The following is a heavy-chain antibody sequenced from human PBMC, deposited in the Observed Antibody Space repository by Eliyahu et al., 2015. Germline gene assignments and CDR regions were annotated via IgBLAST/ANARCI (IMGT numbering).Heavy chain of an antibody. V-gene: IGHV4-39*01. Sequence: QLQLQESGPGLVXPSXTLSLXCTVSGGSISSSSYYWGWIRQPPGKGLEWIGSSYYSGSAYYTPSXKXRVTISVDTSKNQFSLKLSSVTAADTAVYYCARHSPGATIFGVPSWFDPWGQGTLVTVSS. CDR1: GGSISSSSYY. CDR2: SYYSGSA. D-gene: IGHD3-3*01. J-gene: IGHJ5*02. CDR3: ARHSPGATIFGVPSWFDP.